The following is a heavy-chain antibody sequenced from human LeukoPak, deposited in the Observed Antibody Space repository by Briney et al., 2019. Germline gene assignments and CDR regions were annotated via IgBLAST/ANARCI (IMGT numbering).Heavy chain of an antibody. V-gene: IGHV4-59*01. CDR1: GGSISSYY. CDR3: TRGSIAYYYMDV. D-gene: IGHD3-22*01. Sequence: SETLSLTCTVSGGSISSYYWSWIRQPPGKGLEWIGNIYYSGSTNYNPSLKSRVTISVDTSKNQFSLKLSSVTTADTAVYYCTRGSIAYYYMDVWGKGTTVTISS. CDR2: IYYSGST. J-gene: IGHJ6*03.